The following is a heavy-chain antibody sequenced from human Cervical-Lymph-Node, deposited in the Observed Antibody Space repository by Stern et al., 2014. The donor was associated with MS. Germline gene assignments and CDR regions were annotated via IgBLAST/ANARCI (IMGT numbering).Heavy chain of an antibody. Sequence: EVQLVESGGGLVKPGGSLRLSCAASGFTFSSYSMNWVRQAPGKGLEWVSSISSGSTYINYADSVKGRFTVSRDNAKNSLYLQMSSLRVEDTAVYYCARELDPLDYWGHGTLVTVSS. CDR3: ARELDPLDY. J-gene: IGHJ4*01. CDR2: ISSGSTYI. CDR1: GFTFSSYS. V-gene: IGHV3-21*01.